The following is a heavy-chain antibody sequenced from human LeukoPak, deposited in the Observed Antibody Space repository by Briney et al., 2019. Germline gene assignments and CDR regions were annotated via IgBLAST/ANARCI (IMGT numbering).Heavy chain of an antibody. D-gene: IGHD3-3*01. Sequence: ASVKVSCKASGGTFSSYAISWVRQAPGQGLEWMGRIIPIFGTANYAQKFQGRVTITADESTSTAYMELSSLRSDDTAVYYCARDSGDFWSGYYSLDPWGQGTLVTVSS. CDR2: IIPIFGTA. CDR1: GGTFSSYA. J-gene: IGHJ5*02. CDR3: ARDSGDFWSGYYSLDP. V-gene: IGHV1-69*13.